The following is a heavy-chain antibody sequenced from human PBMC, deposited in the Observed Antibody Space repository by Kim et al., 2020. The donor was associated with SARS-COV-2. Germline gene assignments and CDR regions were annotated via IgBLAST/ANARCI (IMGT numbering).Heavy chain of an antibody. J-gene: IGHJ4*02. CDR3: AKNWGSGSYYFDS. D-gene: IGHD6-19*01. Sequence: YSDDPVKGRFTISRDNSKNTLSLQTDSLRAEDTAMYYCAKNWGSGSYYFDSWGQGTLVIVSS. V-gene: IGHV3-23*01.